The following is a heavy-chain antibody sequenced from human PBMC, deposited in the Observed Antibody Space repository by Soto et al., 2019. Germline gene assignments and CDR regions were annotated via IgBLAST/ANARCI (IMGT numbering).Heavy chain of an antibody. D-gene: IGHD6-13*01. CDR3: ARGWQLVESIYYYYYGMDV. CDR1: GYTFTSYD. CDR2: MNPNSGNT. V-gene: IGHV1-8*01. J-gene: IGHJ6*02. Sequence: ASVKVSCKASGYTFTSYDINWVRQATGQGLEWVGWMNPNSGNTGYAQKFQGRVTMTRNTSISTAYMELSSLRSEDTAVYYCARGWQLVESIYYYYYGMDVWGQGTTVTVSS.